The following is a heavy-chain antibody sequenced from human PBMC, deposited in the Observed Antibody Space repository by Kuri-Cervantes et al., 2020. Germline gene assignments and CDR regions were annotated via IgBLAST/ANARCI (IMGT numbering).Heavy chain of an antibody. CDR2: IYHSGST. CDR3: ARRFAVLSSGWYVGAFDI. CDR1: GYSISSGYY. D-gene: IGHD6-19*01. J-gene: IGHJ3*02. Sequence: SETLSLTCAVSGYSISSGYYWGWIRQPPGEGLEWIGSIYHSGSTYYNPSLKSRVTISVDTSKNQFSLKLSSVTAADTAVYYCARRFAVLSSGWYVGAFDIWGQGTMVTVSS. V-gene: IGHV4-38-2*01.